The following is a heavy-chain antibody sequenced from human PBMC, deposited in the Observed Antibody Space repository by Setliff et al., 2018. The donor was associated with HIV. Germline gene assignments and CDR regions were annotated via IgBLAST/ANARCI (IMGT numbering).Heavy chain of an antibody. Sequence: GGSLRLSCAASGFTFSSYGMHWVRQAPGKGLEWVAFIRYDGSNKYYADSVKGRFTISRDNAKKSLYLQMNSLRAEDTAVYYCAREISFDLVPDSYVNSGFEYFDYWGQGALVTVSS. D-gene: IGHD3-10*02. CDR2: IRYDGSNK. CDR1: GFTFSSYG. V-gene: IGHV3-30*02. J-gene: IGHJ4*02. CDR3: AREISFDLVPDSYVNSGFEYFDY.